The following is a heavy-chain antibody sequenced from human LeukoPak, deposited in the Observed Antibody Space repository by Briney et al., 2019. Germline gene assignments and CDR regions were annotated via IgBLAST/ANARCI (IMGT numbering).Heavy chain of an antibody. D-gene: IGHD2-15*01. CDR2: ISSSGSTI. V-gene: IGHV3-48*03. J-gene: IGHJ6*03. CDR3: ARANFARSVVAYYYYMDV. Sequence: GGSLRLSCAASGFTFSSYEMNWVRQAPGKGLEWVSYISSSGSTIYYADSVKGRFSISRDNAKNSLYVQMNSLRAEDTAVYYCARANFARSVVAYYYYMDVWGKGTTVTGSS. CDR1: GFTFSSYE.